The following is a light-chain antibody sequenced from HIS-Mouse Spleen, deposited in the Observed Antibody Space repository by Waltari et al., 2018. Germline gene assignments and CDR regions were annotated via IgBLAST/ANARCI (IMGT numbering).Light chain of an antibody. CDR1: SGSIASNY. CDR3: QSYDSSNRV. Sequence: NFMLTQPHSVSESPGKPVTISCTGSSGSIASNYAQWYPQRPGSAPTTVIYEDNQRPSGVPDRFSGSIDSSSNSASLTISGLKTEDEADYYCQSYDSSNRVFGGGTKLTVL. J-gene: IGLJ3*02. V-gene: IGLV6-57*02. CDR2: EDN.